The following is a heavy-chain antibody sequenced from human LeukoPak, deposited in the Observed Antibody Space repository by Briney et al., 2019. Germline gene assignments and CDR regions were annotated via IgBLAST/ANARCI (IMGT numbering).Heavy chain of an antibody. V-gene: IGHV1-69*13. D-gene: IGHD1-7*01. CDR1: GGTFSSYA. J-gene: IGHJ6*03. Sequence: ASVRVSCKASGGTFSSYAISWVRQAPGQGLEWMGGIIPIFGTANYAQKFQGRVTITADESTSTAYMELSSLRSEDTAVYYCARVVGDWNYDGPYMDVWGKGTTVTVSS. CDR3: ARVVGDWNYDGPYMDV. CDR2: IIPIFGTA.